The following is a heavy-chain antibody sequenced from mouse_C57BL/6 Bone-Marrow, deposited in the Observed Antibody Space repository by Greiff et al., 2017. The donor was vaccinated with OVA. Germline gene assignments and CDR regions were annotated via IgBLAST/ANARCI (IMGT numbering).Heavy chain of an antibody. J-gene: IGHJ3*01. D-gene: IGHD4-1*01. Sequence: EVQLVESGGGLVKPGGSLKLSCAASGFTFSSYAMSWVRQTPEQRLEWVATISDGGSYTYYPDNVKGRFTISIDNAKNNLYLQMSHLKSEDTAMYYCARDLKANWDLAYWGQGTLVTVSA. CDR1: GFTFSSYA. CDR2: ISDGGSYT. CDR3: ARDLKANWDLAY. V-gene: IGHV5-4*01.